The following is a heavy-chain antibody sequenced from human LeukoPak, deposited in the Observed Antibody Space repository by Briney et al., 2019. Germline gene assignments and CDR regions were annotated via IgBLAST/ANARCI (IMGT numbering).Heavy chain of an antibody. CDR2: IRYDESKT. CDR3: AKSHLPNSYSGTYYCDY. J-gene: IGHJ4*02. V-gene: IGHV3-30*02. CDR1: GFTFSSYG. Sequence: GGSLRLSCAASGFTFSSYGMHWVRQAPAKGLEWVAFIRYDESKTFYGDCVKGRFTVSRDNSKNTLYLQMNSLRAEDTAVYYCAKSHLPNSYSGTYYCDYWGQGTQVTVSS. D-gene: IGHD1-26*01.